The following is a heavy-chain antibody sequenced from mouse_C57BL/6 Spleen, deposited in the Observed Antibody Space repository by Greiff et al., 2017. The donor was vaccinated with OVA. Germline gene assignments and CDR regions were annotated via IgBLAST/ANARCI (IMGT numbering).Heavy chain of an antibody. V-gene: IGHV5-9-1*02. Sequence: EVKVVESGEGLVKPGGSLKLSCAASGFTFSSYAMSWVRQTPEKRLEWVAYISSGGDYIYYADTVKGRFTISRDNARNTLYLQMSSLKSEDTAMYYCTRDFTTVVATGAMDYWGQGTSVTVSS. D-gene: IGHD1-1*01. J-gene: IGHJ4*01. CDR1: GFTFSSYA. CDR2: ISSGGDYI. CDR3: TRDFTTVVATGAMDY.